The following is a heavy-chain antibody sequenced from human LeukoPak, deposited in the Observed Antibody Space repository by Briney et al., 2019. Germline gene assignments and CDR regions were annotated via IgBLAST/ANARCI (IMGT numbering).Heavy chain of an antibody. J-gene: IGHJ4*02. V-gene: IGHV4-34*01. CDR2: INQSGSS. CDR3: ARRLQRGYFDY. CDR1: GGSFSGHY. D-gene: IGHD6-25*01. Sequence: PSETLSLTCAVYGGSFSGHYWSWVRQPPGKGLEWIGEINQSGSSNYNPSLKSRVTMSPDTSKNQFSLKLSSVTAADTAVYYCARRLQRGYFDYWGQGTLVTVSS.